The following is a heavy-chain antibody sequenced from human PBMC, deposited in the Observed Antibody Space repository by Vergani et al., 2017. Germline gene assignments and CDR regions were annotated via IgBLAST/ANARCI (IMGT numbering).Heavy chain of an antibody. J-gene: IGHJ3*02. CDR1: GFTFSDHY. Sequence: EVQLVESGGGLVQPGGSLRLSCAASGFTFSDHYMDWVRQAPGKGLEWVGRTRNKANSYTTEYAASVKGRFTISRDDSKNSLYLQMTSLKTEDTAVYYCASGRAPNAFDIWGQGTMVTVSS. CDR2: TRNKANSYTT. V-gene: IGHV3-72*01. CDR3: ASGRAPNAFDI.